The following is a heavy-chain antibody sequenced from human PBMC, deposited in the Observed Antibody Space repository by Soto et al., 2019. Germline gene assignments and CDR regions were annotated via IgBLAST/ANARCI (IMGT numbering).Heavy chain of an antibody. CDR3: ATDPDAHYFDY. J-gene: IGHJ4*02. V-gene: IGHV3-23*01. CDR1: GFTFSSYA. CDR2: VSGSGGST. Sequence: EVQLLESGGGLVQPGGSLRLSCAASGFTFSSYAMSWVRQAPGKGLEWVSAVSGSGGSTYYADSVKGRFTISRDNSKNPLYLQMNSPRAEDTAVYYCATDPDAHYFDYWGQGTLVTVSS.